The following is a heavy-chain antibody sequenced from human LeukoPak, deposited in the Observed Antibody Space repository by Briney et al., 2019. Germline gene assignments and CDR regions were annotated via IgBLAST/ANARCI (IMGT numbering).Heavy chain of an antibody. V-gene: IGHV3-48*03. CDR1: RFPFSIYE. CDR2: IHSSGTVK. CDR3: ALLAVASDFDY. D-gene: IGHD6-19*01. J-gene: IGHJ4*02. Sequence: PGGSLRLSCVVSRFPFSIYEMNWVRQAPGKGLEWVSNIHSSGTVKYYSDSVKGRFSISRDNAKSSLYLQMNSLRVEDTAVYYCALLAVASDFDYWGPGALVTVPS.